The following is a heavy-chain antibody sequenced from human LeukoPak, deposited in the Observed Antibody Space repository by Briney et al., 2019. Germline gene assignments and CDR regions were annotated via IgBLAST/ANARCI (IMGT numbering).Heavy chain of an antibody. J-gene: IGHJ4*02. D-gene: IGHD1-1*01. CDR1: GFSFSQFG. CDR3: ARDWKSSCFDY. CDR2: IRFDGTKE. V-gene: IGHV3-33*01. Sequence: GRSLRLSCAASGFSFSQFGVHWVRQAPGKGLEWVALIRFDGTKENYADSVKGRFTISRDISNNTLYLQMNSLRAEDTAVYYCARDWKSSCFDYWGQGALVTVSS.